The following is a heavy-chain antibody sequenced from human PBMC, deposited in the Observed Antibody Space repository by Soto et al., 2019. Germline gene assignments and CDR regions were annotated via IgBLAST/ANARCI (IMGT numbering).Heavy chain of an antibody. V-gene: IGHV4-39*01. CDR3: ARHKGLRRAVDY. J-gene: IGHJ4*02. CDR2: IYYSGST. CDR1: GGSISSSSYY. Sequence: QLQLQESGPGLVKPSETLSLTCTVSGGSISSSSYYWGWIRQPPGKGLEWIGSIYYSGSTYYNPSLKSRVTISVDTSKNQFSLKLSSVTAADTAVYYCARHKGLRRAVDYWGQGTLVTVSS. D-gene: IGHD1-26*01.